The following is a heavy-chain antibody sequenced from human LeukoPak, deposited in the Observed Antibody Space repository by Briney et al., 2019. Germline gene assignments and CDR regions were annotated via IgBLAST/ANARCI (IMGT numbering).Heavy chain of an antibody. Sequence: GGSLRLSCAASGFTFSSYSMNWVRQAPGKGLEWLALISYDGSNKYSADSVKGRFTISRDNSKNTLYLQMDSLRADDTAVYYCAKDTAAGECTGGNCYSYFDYWGQGTLVTVSS. CDR3: AKDTAAGECTGGNCYSYFDY. CDR2: ISYDGSNK. CDR1: GFTFSSYS. V-gene: IGHV3-30*18. D-gene: IGHD2-15*01. J-gene: IGHJ4*02.